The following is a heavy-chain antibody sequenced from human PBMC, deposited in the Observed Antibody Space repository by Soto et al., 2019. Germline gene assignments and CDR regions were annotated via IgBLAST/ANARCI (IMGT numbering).Heavy chain of an antibody. Sequence: QVQLEQSGDEVKKPGASVKVSCKASGYIFVNYGIAWVRQAPGQGLEWLGWISPYTGNTYYATKFQGRRTLTTDTSTITAFMDLGRLTSADTAVYYCAMVDLYVTPTPQDVWGQGTTVTVSS. J-gene: IGHJ6*02. D-gene: IGHD3-16*01. CDR2: ISPYTGNT. CDR1: GYIFVNYG. V-gene: IGHV1-18*01. CDR3: AMVDLYVTPTPQDV.